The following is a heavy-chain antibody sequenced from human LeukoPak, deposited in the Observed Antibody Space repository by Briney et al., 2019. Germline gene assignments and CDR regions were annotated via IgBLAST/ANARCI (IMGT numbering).Heavy chain of an antibody. CDR1: RSTFSDYY. J-gene: IGHJ4*02. CDR2: ISSSGSTI. Sequence: PGGSLRLSCAASRSTFSDYYMSWIRQAPGKGLEWVSYISSSGSTIYYADSVKGRFTISRDNAKNSLYLQMNSLRAEDTAVYYCARAGRNYWYYFDYWGQGTLVTVSS. D-gene: IGHD1-7*01. CDR3: ARAGRNYWYYFDY. V-gene: IGHV3-11*01.